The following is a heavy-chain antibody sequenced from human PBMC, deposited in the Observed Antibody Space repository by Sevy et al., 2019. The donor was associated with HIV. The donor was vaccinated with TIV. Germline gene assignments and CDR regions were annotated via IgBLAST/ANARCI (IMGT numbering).Heavy chain of an antibody. CDR1: GFSFTRHW. D-gene: IGHD2-15*01. Sequence: GGSLRLSCVASGFSFTRHWLTWVRQAPGKGLEWMANIKGAESTKYYVGSVKGRFTISRDNAKESLYLQMKSLRAEDTSGYRRARDCNGASCLCGLDVWGQGTMVTVSS. J-gene: IGHJ6*02. CDR3: ARDCNGASCLCGLDV. V-gene: IGHV3-7*03. CDR2: IKGAESTK.